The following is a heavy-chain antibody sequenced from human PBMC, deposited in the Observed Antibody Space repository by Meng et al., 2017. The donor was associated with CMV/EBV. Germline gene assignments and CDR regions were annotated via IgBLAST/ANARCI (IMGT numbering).Heavy chain of an antibody. V-gene: IGHV1-2*02. J-gene: IGHJ4*02. D-gene: IGHD6-13*01. CDR2: IDPNSGST. Sequence: KASGSSFACYYIHWMQQAPGEGLEWMGWIDPNSGSTNGTQELQGRVTMPRDTTISTAYMELSRLRSDSTAVYYCARDSSSSWYVCDYWGQGTLVTVSS. CDR3: ARDSSSSWYVCDY. CDR1: GSSFACYY.